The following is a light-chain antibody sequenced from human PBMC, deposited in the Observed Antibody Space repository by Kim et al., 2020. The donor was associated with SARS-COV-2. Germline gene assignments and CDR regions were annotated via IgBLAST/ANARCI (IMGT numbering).Light chain of an antibody. CDR1: SGHSSYA. CDR2: LNSDGSH. CDR3: QTWGTGIYV. V-gene: IGLV4-69*01. J-gene: IGLJ1*01. Sequence: QLVLTQSPSASASLGASVKLTCTLSSGHSSYAIAWHQQQPEKGPRYLMKLNSDGSHSKGDGIPDRFSGSSSGAERYLTISSLQSEDEADYYCQTWGTGIYVFGPGTKVTVL.